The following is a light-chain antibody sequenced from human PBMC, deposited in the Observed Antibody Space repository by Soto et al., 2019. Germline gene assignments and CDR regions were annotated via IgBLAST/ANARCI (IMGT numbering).Light chain of an antibody. CDR3: QQYNNWPLPYT. CDR2: GAS. Sequence: EIVMTQSPATLSVSPGERATLSCKTSQSVRRNLAWYQQKPGQAPRLLIYGASTRATGIPARFSGSGSGTEFTLTISSLQSEDFAVYYCQQYNNWPLPYTFGQGTKVEIK. J-gene: IGKJ1*01. CDR1: QSVRRN. V-gene: IGKV3-15*01.